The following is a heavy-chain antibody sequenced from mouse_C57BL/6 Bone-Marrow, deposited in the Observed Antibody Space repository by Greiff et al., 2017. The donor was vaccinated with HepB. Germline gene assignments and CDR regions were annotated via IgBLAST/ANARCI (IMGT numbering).Heavy chain of an antibody. D-gene: IGHD2-12*01. CDR1: GFSLTSYG. V-gene: IGHV2-2*01. Sequence: VKLMESGPGLVQPSQSLSITCTVSGFSLTSYGVHWVRQSPGKGLEWLGVIWSGGSTDYNAAFISRLSISKDNSKSQVFFKMNSLQADDTAIYYCARNYEGFAYWGQGTLVTVSA. CDR2: IWSGGST. J-gene: IGHJ3*01. CDR3: ARNYEGFAY.